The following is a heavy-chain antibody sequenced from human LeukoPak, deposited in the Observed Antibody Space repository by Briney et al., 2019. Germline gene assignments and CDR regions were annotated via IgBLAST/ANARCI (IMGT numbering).Heavy chain of an antibody. CDR2: INGDGSST. CDR1: GFTFSSYW. CDR3: ARRYDFWSGYGYYYYMDV. Sequence: PGGSLRLPCAASGFTFSSYWMHWVRQAPGEGLVWVSRINGDGSSTSYADSVKGRFTISRDNAKNTLYLQMNSLRAEDTAVYYCARRYDFWSGYGYYYYMDVWGKGTTVTVSS. J-gene: IGHJ6*03. D-gene: IGHD3-3*01. V-gene: IGHV3-74*01.